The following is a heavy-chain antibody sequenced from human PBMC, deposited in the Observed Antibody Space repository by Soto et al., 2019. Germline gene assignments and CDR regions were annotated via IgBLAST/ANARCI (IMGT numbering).Heavy chain of an antibody. CDR3: AKTAEAVAGTVYGY. CDR1: GFTFNTFA. J-gene: IGHJ4*02. Sequence: FLRLSCAASGFTFNTFAMGWVRQAPGKGLEWVSAIGGGGGGAYYADSVKGRFTVSRDNSKNTLFLQMDSLSAEDTAVYFCAKTAEAVAGTVYGYWGQGTLVTVSS. V-gene: IGHV3-23*01. D-gene: IGHD6-19*01. CDR2: IGGGGGGA.